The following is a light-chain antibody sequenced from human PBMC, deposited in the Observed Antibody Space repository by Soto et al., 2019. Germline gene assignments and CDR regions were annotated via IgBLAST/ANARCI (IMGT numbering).Light chain of an antibody. CDR1: SSNIGAGYD. V-gene: IGLV1-40*01. CDR3: QSYDSSLSGAV. J-gene: IGLJ7*02. Sequence: QSVLTQPPSVSGAPGQRVTISCTGSSSNIGAGYDVHWYQQLPGTAPKLLISGNSNRPSGVPDRFSGSKSGTSASLAITGLQAEDEADYYCQSYDSSLSGAVFGGGTQLTAL. CDR2: GNS.